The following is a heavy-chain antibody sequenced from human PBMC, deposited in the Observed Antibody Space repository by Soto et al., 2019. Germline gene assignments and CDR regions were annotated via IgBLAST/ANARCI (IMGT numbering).Heavy chain of an antibody. CDR2: IRSKAYGGTT. CDR3: TRDHSSGWYYYYGMDV. D-gene: IGHD6-19*01. CDR1: GFTFGDYA. J-gene: IGHJ6*02. V-gene: IGHV3-49*03. Sequence: QPGGSLRLSCTASGFTFGDYAMSWFRQAPGKGLEWVGFIRSKAYGGTTEYAASVKGRFTISRDDSKSIAYLQMNSLKTEDTAVYYCTRDHSSGWYYYYGMDVWGQGTTVTV.